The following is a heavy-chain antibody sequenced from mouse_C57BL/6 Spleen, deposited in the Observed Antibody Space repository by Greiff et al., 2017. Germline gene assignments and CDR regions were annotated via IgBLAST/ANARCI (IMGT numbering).Heavy chain of an antibody. D-gene: IGHD2-5*01. CDR2: ISYYGSN. CDR3: AGGNCYSKPKDC. Sequence: VQLQQPGPGLVKPSQSLSLTCSVTGYSITSGYYWNWIRQFPGNKLEWMGYISYYGSNKYNPSLKNRISLTRDTSTNQFFLKLNSVTTEDTTTYYFAGGNCYSKPKDCWGQGTSVTVSS. V-gene: IGHV3-6*01. J-gene: IGHJ4*01. CDR1: GYSITSGYY.